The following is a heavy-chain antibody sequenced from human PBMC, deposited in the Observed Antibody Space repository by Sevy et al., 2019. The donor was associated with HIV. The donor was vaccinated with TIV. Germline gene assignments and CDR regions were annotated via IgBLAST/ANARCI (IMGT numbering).Heavy chain of an antibody. Sequence: GGSLRLSCVASGFTFGSYGMLWVRQAPGKGLEWVADIWFDGSNIHYADSVRGRFTISRDNSKNTLSLQKSSLRAEDTAVYYCARERTYLFDYCGQGILVTVSS. CDR2: IWFDGSNI. CDR1: GFTFGSYG. J-gene: IGHJ4*02. V-gene: IGHV3-33*01. CDR3: ARERTYLFDY.